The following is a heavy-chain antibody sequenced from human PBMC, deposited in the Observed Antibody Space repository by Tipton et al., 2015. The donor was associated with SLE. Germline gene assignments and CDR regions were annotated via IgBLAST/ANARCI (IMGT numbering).Heavy chain of an antibody. Sequence: SGDSVSSDKWWSWVRQSPGKGLEWIGEIHRRGSTNYNPSVKSRVTISLDTSKNQFSLTMSSVTAADTAVYYCARDDYGGQYWGQGTLVTVSS. V-gene: IGHV4-4*02. J-gene: IGHJ4*02. CDR3: ARDDYGGQY. CDR1: GDSVSSDKW. CDR2: IHRRGST. D-gene: IGHD4/OR15-4a*01.